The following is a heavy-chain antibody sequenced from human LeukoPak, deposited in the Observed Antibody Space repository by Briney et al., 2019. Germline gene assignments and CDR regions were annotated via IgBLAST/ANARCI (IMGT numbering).Heavy chain of an antibody. CDR2: IYHSGST. CDR3: ARARGYYSYMDV. D-gene: IGHD3-10*01. CDR1: GYSISSGYY. J-gene: IGHJ6*03. Sequence: PSETLSLTCVVSGYSISSGYYWAWIRQPPGKGLELIGSIYHSGSTNYNPSLKSRVTISVDTSKNQFSLNLNSVTAADTAVYYCARARGYYSYMDVWGKGTTVTVSS. V-gene: IGHV4-38-2*01.